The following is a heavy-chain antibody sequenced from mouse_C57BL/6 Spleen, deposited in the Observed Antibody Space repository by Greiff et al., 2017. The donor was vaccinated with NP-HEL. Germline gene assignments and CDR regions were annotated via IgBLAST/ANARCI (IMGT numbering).Heavy chain of an antibody. CDR3: ARRGTTVVARWYFDV. Sequence: VQLQQPGAELVKPGASVKLSCKASGYTFTSYWMQWVKQRPGQGLEWIGEIDPSDSYTNYNQKFKGKATLTVDTSSSTAYMQLSSLTSEDSAVYYCARRGTTVVARWYFDVGGTGTTVTVSS. CDR2: IDPSDSYT. J-gene: IGHJ1*03. CDR1: GYTFTSYW. V-gene: IGHV1-50*01. D-gene: IGHD1-1*01.